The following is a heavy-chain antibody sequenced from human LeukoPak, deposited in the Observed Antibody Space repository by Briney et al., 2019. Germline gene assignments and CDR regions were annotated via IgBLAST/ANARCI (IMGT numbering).Heavy chain of an antibody. Sequence: NASETLSLTCTVSGGSISSSSYYWGWIRQPPGKGLEWIGSIYYSGSTYHNSSLKSRVTISIDTSKNQFSLKLSSVTAADTAVYYCARGGTHYDFWSGYYTSPFDYWGQGTLVTVSS. D-gene: IGHD3-3*01. CDR3: ARGGTHYDFWSGYYTSPFDY. J-gene: IGHJ4*02. CDR2: IYYSGST. CDR1: GGSISSSSYY. V-gene: IGHV4-39*07.